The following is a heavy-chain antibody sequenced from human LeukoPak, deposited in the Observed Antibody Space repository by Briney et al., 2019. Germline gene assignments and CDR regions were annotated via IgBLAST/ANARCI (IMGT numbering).Heavy chain of an antibody. CDR1: GFTFSSYW. D-gene: IGHD3-22*01. J-gene: IGHJ4*02. V-gene: IGHV3-74*01. CDR2: INSEGSST. CDR3: AMGPYYYDSSGYYY. Sequence: GGSLRLSCAASGFTFSSYWMHWVRQAPGKGLVWVSRINSEGSSTSYADSVKGRFAISRDNAKNTLYLQMNSLRAEDTAVYYCAMGPYYYDSSGYYYWGQGTLVTVSA.